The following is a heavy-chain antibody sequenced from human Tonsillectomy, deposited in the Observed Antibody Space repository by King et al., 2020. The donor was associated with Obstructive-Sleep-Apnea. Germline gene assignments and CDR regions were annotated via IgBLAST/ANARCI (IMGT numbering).Heavy chain of an antibody. CDR3: SRDGSYGSGTLTNWFDP. V-gene: IGHV3-49*03. CDR1: GFTFRDYA. J-gene: IGHJ5*02. Sequence: VQLVESGAGLVQPGRSLRLSCIGSGFTFRDYAISWFRQAPGKGLEWVGFVRSKPYGETTDYAASVKGRFVISRDDSKSIAYLQMDSLKTEDTALYFCSRDGSYGSGTLTNWFDPWGQGTLVTVS. CDR2: VRSKPYGETT. D-gene: IGHD3-10*01.